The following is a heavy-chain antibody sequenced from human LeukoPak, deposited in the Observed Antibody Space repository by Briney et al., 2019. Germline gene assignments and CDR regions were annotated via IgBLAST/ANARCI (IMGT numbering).Heavy chain of an antibody. J-gene: IGHJ4*02. V-gene: IGHV3-48*04. D-gene: IGHD1-1*01. Sequence: AGGSLRLSCVASGFTFSTYNMNWVRQAPGKGLEWLSYINSGSGSSTIYYADSLKGRFTISRDNAKNTLYLQMNSLRAEDTALYYCASGELDSLYYFDYWGQGTLVTVSS. CDR3: ASGELDSLYYFDY. CDR1: GFTFSTYN. CDR2: INSGSGSSTI.